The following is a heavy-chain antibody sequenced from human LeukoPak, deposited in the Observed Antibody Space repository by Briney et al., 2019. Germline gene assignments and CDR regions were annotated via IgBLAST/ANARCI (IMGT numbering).Heavy chain of an antibody. J-gene: IGHJ4*02. CDR2: VYTSGST. CDR1: GGSLSSYY. CDR3: ARASGRGYSYGPRNFDY. V-gene: IGHV4-4*07. D-gene: IGHD5-18*01. Sequence: PSETLSLTCTVSGGSLSSYYWSWIRQPAGKGLEWIGRVYTSGSTNYNPSLKSRVTISVDTSKNQFSLKLSSVTAADTAVYYCARASGRGYSYGPRNFDYWGQGTLVTVSS.